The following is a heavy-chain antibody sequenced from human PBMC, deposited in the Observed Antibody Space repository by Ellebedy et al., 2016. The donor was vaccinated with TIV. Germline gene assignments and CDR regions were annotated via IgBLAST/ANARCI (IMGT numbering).Heavy chain of an antibody. J-gene: IGHJ4*02. D-gene: IGHD3-16*01. V-gene: IGHV1-69*13. Sequence: AASVKVSCKVSGGTFSNYGISRMRHPPGHGLEWLGGIIPFFGSASYAQKFQGRVTITAEESTSTAYMELSSLRSEDTAVYYCARDLGVYWGQGTLVTDSS. CDR2: IIPFFGSA. CDR3: ARDLGVY. CDR1: GGTFSNYG.